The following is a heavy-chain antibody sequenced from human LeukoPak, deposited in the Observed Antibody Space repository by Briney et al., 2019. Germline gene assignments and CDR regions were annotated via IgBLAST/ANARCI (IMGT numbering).Heavy chain of an antibody. CDR1: GFTFSSYG. Sequence: GGSLGLSCAASGFTFSSYGMHWVRQAPGKGLEWVAFIRSDGSTKYYTDSVKGRITISRDNSKNTMYLQMNSLRPEDTAIYYCAKVDSSSWGILDYWGQGTLVTVSS. D-gene: IGHD6-13*01. CDR2: IRSDGSTK. J-gene: IGHJ4*02. CDR3: AKVDSSSWGILDY. V-gene: IGHV3-30*02.